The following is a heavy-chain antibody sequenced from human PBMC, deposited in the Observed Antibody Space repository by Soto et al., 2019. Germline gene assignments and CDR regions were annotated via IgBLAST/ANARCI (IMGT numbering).Heavy chain of an antibody. J-gene: IGHJ3*02. CDR3: ARDRRDHVITGTTSDCFDI. V-gene: IGHV3-64*01. D-gene: IGHD1-7*01. CDR2: ISSNGGST. Sequence: DVQLVESGGGLVQPGGSLRLSCAASGFTFSSYGMHWVRQAPGKGLEYVSSISSNGGSTFYSKSVEGRFSISRDNSKNTLHLQMGSLRAEDMAVYYCARDRRDHVITGTTSDCFDIWGQGTMVTVSS. CDR1: GFTFSSYG.